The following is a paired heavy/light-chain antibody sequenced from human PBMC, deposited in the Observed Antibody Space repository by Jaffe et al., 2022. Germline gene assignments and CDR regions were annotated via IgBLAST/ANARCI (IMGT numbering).Heavy chain of an antibody. CDR2: TYYRSKWYY. J-gene: IGHJ4*02. Sequence: QVQLQESGPGLVKPSQTLSLTCAISGDSVSSNSAAWNWIRQSPSRGLEWLGRTYYRSKWYYNYAASVKGRMTINPDTSKNQFSLQLNSVTPEDTAVYYCARDAYYGSGTYNLVDYWGQGTLVTVSS. V-gene: IGHV6-1*01. D-gene: IGHD3-10*01. CDR1: GDSVSSNSAA. CDR3: ARDAYYGSGTYNLVDY.
Light chain of an antibody. J-gene: IGKJ1*01. CDR3: QQYNNWPPWT. V-gene: IGKV3-15*01. CDR1: QSVSSN. Sequence: EIVMTQSPATLSVSPGESATLSCRASQSVSSNLAWHQHKPGQAPRLLIYGASTRATGIPARFSGSGSGTEFTLTISSLQSEDFAVYYCQQYNNWPPWTFGQGTKVEIK. CDR2: GAS.